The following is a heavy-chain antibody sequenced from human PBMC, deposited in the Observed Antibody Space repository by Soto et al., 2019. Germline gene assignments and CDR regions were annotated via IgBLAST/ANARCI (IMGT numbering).Heavy chain of an antibody. V-gene: IGHV4-34*01. D-gene: IGHD3-3*01. J-gene: IGHJ6*02. CDR3: ARDPYYDFWSGYYTGDYYYYGMDV. CDR1: GGSFSGYY. CDR2: INHSGST. Sequence: PSETLSLTCAVYGGSFSGYYWSWIRQPPGKGLEWIGEINHSGSTNYNPSLKSRVTISVDTSKNQFSLKLSSVTAADTAVYYCARDPYYDFWSGYYTGDYYYYGMDVWGQGTTVTVSS.